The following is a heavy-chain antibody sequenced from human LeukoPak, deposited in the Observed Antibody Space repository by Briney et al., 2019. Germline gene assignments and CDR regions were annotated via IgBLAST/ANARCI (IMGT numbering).Heavy chain of an antibody. CDR1: GYTFTSYD. CDR2: MNPNSGNT. D-gene: IGHD6-19*01. CDR3: ARFSPRSSGRDY. V-gene: IGHV1-8*01. Sequence: ASVKVSCKASGYTFTSYDINWVRQATGQGLEWMGWMNPNSGNTGYAQKFQGRVTMTRNTSISTAYMELSSLRSEDTAVYYCARFSPRSSGRDYWGQGTLVTVSS. J-gene: IGHJ4*02.